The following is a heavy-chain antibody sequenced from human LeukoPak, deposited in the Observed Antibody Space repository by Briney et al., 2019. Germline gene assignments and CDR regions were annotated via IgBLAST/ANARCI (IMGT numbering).Heavy chain of an antibody. J-gene: IGHJ4*02. Sequence: PGGSLRLSCAASGFTFSSYEMNWVRQAPGKGLEWVSYISSSGSTIYYADPVKGRFTISRDNAKNSLYLQMNSLRAEDTAVYYCARTYRGGDCYADYWGQGTLVTVSS. CDR1: GFTFSSYE. V-gene: IGHV3-48*03. D-gene: IGHD2-21*02. CDR2: ISSSGSTI. CDR3: ARTYRGGDCYADY.